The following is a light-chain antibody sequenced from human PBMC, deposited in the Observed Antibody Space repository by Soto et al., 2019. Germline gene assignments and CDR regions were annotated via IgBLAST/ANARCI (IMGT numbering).Light chain of an antibody. V-gene: IGKV1-39*01. CDR1: QSIDNY. Sequence: DIQMTQSPSSLSASVGDRVTITCRASQSIDNYLNWYQQKPGKAPNLLIYAASTLLSGVPSRFSGRGSGTHFTLTISSLQPEDFDTYYCQQSYSSPETFGQGTKVEIK. CDR3: QQSYSSPET. J-gene: IGKJ1*01. CDR2: AAS.